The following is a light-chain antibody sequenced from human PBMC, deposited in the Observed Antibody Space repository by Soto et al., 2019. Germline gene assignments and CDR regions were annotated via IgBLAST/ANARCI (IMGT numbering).Light chain of an antibody. CDR2: KAS. CDR3: QQSYSTPRT. Sequence: DIQMTQSPSTLSASVGDRVTITCRASQSISSWLAWYQQKPGTAPKLLIYKASTLQSGVPSRFSGSGSGTDFTLTISSLQPEDFATYYCQQSYSTPRTFGQGTKLEIK. J-gene: IGKJ2*01. V-gene: IGKV1-5*03. CDR1: QSISSW.